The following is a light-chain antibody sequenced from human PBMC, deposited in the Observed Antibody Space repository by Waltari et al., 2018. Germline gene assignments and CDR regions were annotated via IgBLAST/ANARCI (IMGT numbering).Light chain of an antibody. J-gene: IGLJ1*01. V-gene: IGLV2-8*01. CDR2: EFS. CDR1: ISDVGGWKY. CDR3: SSYAGSDNPYL. Sequence: QSALTQPPSASGSLGQSVTIPCPGTISDVGGWKYVSLYQQHPGRAPKLMIFEFSERPSGVPDRFSGSKSDNTASLTVSGLQADDEADYYCSSYAGSDNPYLFGTGTKVTVL.